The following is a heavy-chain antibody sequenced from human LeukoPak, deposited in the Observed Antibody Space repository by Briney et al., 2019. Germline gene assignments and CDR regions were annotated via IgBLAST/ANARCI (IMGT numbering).Heavy chain of an antibody. Sequence: ASVKVSCKASGYTFTSYGISWVRQAPGQGLEWMGWISAYNVNTNYAQKLQGRVTMTTDTSTSTAYMELRSLRSDDTAVYYCARDDASLKWFGELLPRWTYYYGMDVWGQGTTVTVSS. V-gene: IGHV1-18*01. D-gene: IGHD3-10*01. CDR2: ISAYNVNT. CDR1: GYTFTSYG. CDR3: ARDDASLKWFGELLPRWTYYYGMDV. J-gene: IGHJ6*02.